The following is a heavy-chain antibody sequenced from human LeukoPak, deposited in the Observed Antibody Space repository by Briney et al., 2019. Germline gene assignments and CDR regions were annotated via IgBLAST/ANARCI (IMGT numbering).Heavy chain of an antibody. CDR1: GYTFTSYG. V-gene: IGHV1-18*01. Sequence: GASVKVSCKASGYTFTSYGISWVRQAPGQGLEWMGWISAYNGNTNYAQKLQGRVTMTTDTSTSTAYMELSSLRSEDTAVFYCVRGASSIAALNPFCYFDLWGRGTLVTVSS. D-gene: IGHD6-6*01. J-gene: IGHJ2*01. CDR3: VRGASSIAALNPFCYFDL. CDR2: ISAYNGNT.